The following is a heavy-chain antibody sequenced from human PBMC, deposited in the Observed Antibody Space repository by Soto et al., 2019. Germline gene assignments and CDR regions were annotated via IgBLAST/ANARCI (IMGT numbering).Heavy chain of an antibody. CDR2: ISYDGSNK. CDR1: GFTFSSYA. Sequence: QVQLVESGGGVVQPGRSLRLSCAASGFTFSSYAMHWVRQAPSKGLEWVAVISYDGSNKYYADSVKGRFTISRDNSKNTLYLQMNSLRAEDTAVYYCATELERLDYFDYWGQGTLVTVSS. CDR3: ATELERLDYFDY. V-gene: IGHV3-30-3*01. D-gene: IGHD1-1*01. J-gene: IGHJ4*02.